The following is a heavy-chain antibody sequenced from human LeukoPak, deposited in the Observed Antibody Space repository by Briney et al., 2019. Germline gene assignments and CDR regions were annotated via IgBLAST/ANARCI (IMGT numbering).Heavy chain of an antibody. Sequence: ASVKVSCKASGYTFTSYYMHWVRQAPGQGLEWMGIINPSGGSTSYAQKFQGRVTMTRDMSTSTVYMELSSLRSEDTAVYYCARGISVVYYYYYYMDVWGKGTTVTVSS. CDR1: GYTFTSYY. CDR3: ARGISVVYYYYYYMDV. D-gene: IGHD2-15*01. V-gene: IGHV1-46*01. CDR2: INPSGGST. J-gene: IGHJ6*03.